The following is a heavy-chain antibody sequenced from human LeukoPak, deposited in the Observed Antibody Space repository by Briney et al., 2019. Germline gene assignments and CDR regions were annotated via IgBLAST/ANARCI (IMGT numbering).Heavy chain of an antibody. CDR1: GFAFSSYA. V-gene: IGHV3-30*04. Sequence: GALRLSCAASGFAFSSYAMHWVRQAPGKGLEWVAVISYDGSNKYYADSVKGRFTISRDNSKNTLYLQMNSLRAEDTAVYYCARKEGGYGDYAIDYWGQGTLVTVSS. CDR2: ISYDGSNK. CDR3: ARKEGGYGDYAIDY. J-gene: IGHJ4*02. D-gene: IGHD4-17*01.